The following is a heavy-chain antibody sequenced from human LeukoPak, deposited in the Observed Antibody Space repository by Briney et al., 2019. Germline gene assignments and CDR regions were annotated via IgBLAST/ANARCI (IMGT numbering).Heavy chain of an antibody. V-gene: IGHV3-23*01. CDR2: ISGGGDST. D-gene: IGHD1-26*01. CDR3: AKRGGVVGATTVRYFDY. CDR1: GFTFGTYV. J-gene: IGHJ4*02. Sequence: GGSLRLSCAASGFTFGTYVMSWVRQAPGKGLEWVSVISGGGDSTYYADSVKGRFTISRDNSKNTLYLQMNSLRAEDTAVYYCAKRGGVVGATTVRYFDYWGQGTLVTVSS.